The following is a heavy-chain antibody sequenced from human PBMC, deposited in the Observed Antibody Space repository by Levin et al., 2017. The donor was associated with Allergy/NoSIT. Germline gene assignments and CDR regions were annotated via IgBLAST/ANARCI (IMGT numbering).Heavy chain of an antibody. D-gene: IGHD4-23*01. CDR2: INHSGST. J-gene: IGHJ4*02. CDR3: ARTSTDYGGSYPHPDYFDY. CDR1: GGSFSGYY. Sequence: PSETLSLTCAVYGGSFSGYYWSWIRQPPGKGLEWIGEINHSGSTNYNPSLKSRVTISVDTSKNQFSLKLSSVTAADTAVYYCARTSTDYGGSYPHPDYFDYWGQGTLVTVSS. V-gene: IGHV4-34*01.